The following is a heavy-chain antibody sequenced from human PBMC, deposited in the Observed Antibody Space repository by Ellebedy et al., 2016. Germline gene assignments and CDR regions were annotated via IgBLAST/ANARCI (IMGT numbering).Heavy chain of an antibody. V-gene: IGHV4-61*01. CDR2: IYYSGST. Sequence: SETLSLXXAVSGGSISSGSYYWSWIRQPPGKGLEWIGYIYYSGSTNYNPSLKSRVTISVDTSKNQFSLKLSSVTAADTAVYYCARGLLERTYSGYDPLNFDYWGQGTLVTVSS. CDR3: ARGLLERTYSGYDPLNFDY. D-gene: IGHD5-12*01. J-gene: IGHJ4*02. CDR1: GGSISSGSYY.